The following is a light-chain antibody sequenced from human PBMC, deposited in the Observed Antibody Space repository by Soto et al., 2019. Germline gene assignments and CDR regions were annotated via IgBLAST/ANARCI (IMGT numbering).Light chain of an antibody. V-gene: IGKV1-39*01. CDR1: QSISSY. CDR2: AAS. J-gene: IGKJ2*01. Sequence: DLQMTQSPSSLSASVGDRVTITCRASQSISSYLNWYQQKPGKAPKLLIYAASSLQSGVPSRFSGSGSGTDFTLTISSLQPEDFATYYCQQMYTFGQGTKLEIK. CDR3: QQMYT.